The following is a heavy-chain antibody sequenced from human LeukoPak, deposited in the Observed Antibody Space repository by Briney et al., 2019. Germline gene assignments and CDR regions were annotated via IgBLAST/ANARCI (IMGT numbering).Heavy chain of an antibody. CDR2: ISGSGGST. D-gene: IGHD1-26*01. V-gene: IGHV3-23*01. J-gene: IGHJ4*02. Sequence: GGSLRLSCAASGFTFSSYAMSWVRQAPGKGLEWVSGISGSGGSTYYADSVKGRFTISRDNSKNTLYLQMNSLRAEDTAVYYCAKDWWELRGYFDYWGQGTLVTVSS. CDR3: AKDWWELRGYFDY. CDR1: GFTFSSYA.